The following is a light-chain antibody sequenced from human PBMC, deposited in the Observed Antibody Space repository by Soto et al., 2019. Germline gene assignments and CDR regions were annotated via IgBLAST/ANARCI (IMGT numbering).Light chain of an antibody. J-gene: IGKJ1*01. V-gene: IGKV3-20*01. Sequence: ESVLTQSPVTLSLSPGERATLSCRGSQNIKSNYLAWYRQNPGQAPRLLIYGASNRAAGVPDRFSGSGSGTDFTLTITRLEPEDFAVYYCQQYGTSLRGTFGQGTKVDI. CDR3: QQYGTSLRGT. CDR2: GAS. CDR1: QNIKSNY.